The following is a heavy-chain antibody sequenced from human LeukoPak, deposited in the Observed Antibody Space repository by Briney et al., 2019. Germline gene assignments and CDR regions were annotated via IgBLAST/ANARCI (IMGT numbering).Heavy chain of an antibody. CDR2: IRYDRSNQ. CDR1: GFTFINYG. Sequence: GGSLRLSCAASGFTFINYGMRWVRQAPGKGLGWVAFIRYDRSNQYYADSVKGRFTISRDNSKNTVYLQMNSLRAEDTAAYYCAKVSGFYFDYWGQGTLVTVSS. J-gene: IGHJ4*02. D-gene: IGHD3-10*01. V-gene: IGHV3-30*02. CDR3: AKVSGFYFDY.